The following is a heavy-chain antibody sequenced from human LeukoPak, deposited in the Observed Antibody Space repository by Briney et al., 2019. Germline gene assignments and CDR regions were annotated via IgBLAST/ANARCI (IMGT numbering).Heavy chain of an antibody. J-gene: IGHJ4*02. CDR2: INWNGGTT. Sequence: GGSLRLSCAASGFIFDDYVMAWVRQAPGKGLEWVADINWNGGTTNYADSVQGRFTISRDNAKNFLYLQMNRLRAEDTPFYHCARDTYHSALYPWYFDNWGPGTLVTVPS. CDR3: ARDTYHSALYPWYFDN. V-gene: IGHV3-20*01. D-gene: IGHD6-19*01. CDR1: GFIFDDYV.